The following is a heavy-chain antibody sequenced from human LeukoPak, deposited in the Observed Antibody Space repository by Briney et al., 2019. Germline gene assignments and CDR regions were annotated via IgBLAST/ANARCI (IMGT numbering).Heavy chain of an antibody. CDR3: ASSGMQLANYYFDY. CDR2: IYHSGST. D-gene: IGHD6-13*01. J-gene: IGHJ4*02. V-gene: IGHV4-30-2*01. Sequence: SQTLSLTCTVSGGSISSGGYYWSWIRQPPGKGLEWIGYIYHSGSTYYNPSLKSRVTISVDRSKNQFSLKLSSVTAADTAVYYCASSGMQLANYYFDYWGQGTLVTVSS. CDR1: GGSISSGGYY.